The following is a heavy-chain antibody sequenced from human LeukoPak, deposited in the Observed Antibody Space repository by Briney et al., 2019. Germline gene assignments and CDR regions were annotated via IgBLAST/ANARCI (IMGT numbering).Heavy chain of an antibody. CDR1: GFTFSNYW. V-gene: IGHV3-7*01. Sequence: GGSLRLSCAASGFTFSNYWMSWVRQAPGKGLEWVANIKEDGSEKYYVDSVKGRFTISRDNAKNSLYLQMNSLRAEDTAVYYCARDLGGSHNYWGQGTLVTVSS. D-gene: IGHD1-26*01. J-gene: IGHJ4*02. CDR3: ARDLGGSHNY. CDR2: IKEDGSEK.